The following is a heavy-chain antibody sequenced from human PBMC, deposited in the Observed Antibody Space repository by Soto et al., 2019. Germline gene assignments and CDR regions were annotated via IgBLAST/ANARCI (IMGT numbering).Heavy chain of an antibody. CDR3: ARDRAGSGWYYFDY. D-gene: IGHD2-15*01. Sequence: QVQLVESGGGVVQPGRSLRLSCAASGFTFSSYAMHWVRQAPGKGLEWVAVISYDGSNKYYADSVQGRFTISRDNSKNTLYLQMNSLRAEDTAVYYCARDRAGSGWYYFDYWGQGTLVTVSS. J-gene: IGHJ4*02. CDR2: ISYDGSNK. CDR1: GFTFSSYA. V-gene: IGHV3-30-3*01.